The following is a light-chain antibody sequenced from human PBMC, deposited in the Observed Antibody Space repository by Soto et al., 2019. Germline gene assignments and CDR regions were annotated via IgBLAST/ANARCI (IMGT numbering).Light chain of an antibody. V-gene: IGKV3-15*01. J-gene: IGKJ1*01. CDR1: QSVSSA. CDR2: DAS. CDR3: QQYNKWPRT. Sequence: ETVMIQSPATLSVSPGERATLSCRASQSVSSALAWYQQKPCLPPRLLIYDASTRATGIPARFSGSGSGTDFTLTISSLQSQDFAVYYCQQYNKWPRTFGQGTNV.